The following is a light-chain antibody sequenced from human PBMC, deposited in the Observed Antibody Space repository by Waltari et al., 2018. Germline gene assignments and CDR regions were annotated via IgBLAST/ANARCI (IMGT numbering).Light chain of an antibody. Sequence: EIVMTQSPATMSVSPGERATLPCRASQPLTRNLAWYQRKPGQAPSLLIYGASIRATGIPARFSGSGSGTQFTLTISNLQSEDFVVYYCQQYNNRPYTFGQGTKLEIK. J-gene: IGKJ2*01. CDR1: QPLTRN. V-gene: IGKV3-15*01. CDR2: GAS. CDR3: QQYNNRPYT.